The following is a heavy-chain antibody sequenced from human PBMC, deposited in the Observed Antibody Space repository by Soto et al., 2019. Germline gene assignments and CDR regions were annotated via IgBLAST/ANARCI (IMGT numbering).Heavy chain of an antibody. Sequence: QVQLVQSGAEVKKPGASVKVSCKASGYTFTSYGISWVRQAPGQGLEWMGWISAYNGNTNYAQKLQGRVTMTTDTSTSTAYKERRSLRSDDTAVYYCAREEGGGITMVRGTYGMDVWGQGTTVTVSS. J-gene: IGHJ6*02. CDR1: GYTFTSYG. CDR2: ISAYNGNT. CDR3: AREEGGGITMVRGTYGMDV. D-gene: IGHD3-10*01. V-gene: IGHV1-18*01.